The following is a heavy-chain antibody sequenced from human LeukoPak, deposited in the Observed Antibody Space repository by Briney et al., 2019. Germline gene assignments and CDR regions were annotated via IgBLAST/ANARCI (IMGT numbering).Heavy chain of an antibody. CDR1: GYIFTSYW. Sequence: GESLKISCQGSGYIFTSYWIGWVRQMPGKGLEWMGIIYPGDSDTRYSPSLQGQVTISADKSISTAYLQWSSLKASDTAMYYCARPRTSYGYYAFDIWGQGTMVTVSS. CDR2: IYPGDSDT. D-gene: IGHD5-18*01. V-gene: IGHV5-51*01. CDR3: ARPRTSYGYYAFDI. J-gene: IGHJ3*02.